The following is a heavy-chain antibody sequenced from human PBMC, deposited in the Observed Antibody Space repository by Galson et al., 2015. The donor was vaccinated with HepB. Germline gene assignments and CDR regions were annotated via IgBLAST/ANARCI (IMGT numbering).Heavy chain of an antibody. CDR3: ARAYSTGWLLGPFAPWDV. D-gene: IGHD6-19*01. Sequence: SLRLSCAASGFIFSRYSMHWVRQAPGKGLEWVSFISSSSSYIYYADSVEGRFTVSRDNFKSSMYLQLKSLRAEDTAVYYCARAYSTGWLLGPFAPWDVWGQGTPVPVSS. J-gene: IGHJ6*02. CDR1: GFIFSRYS. V-gene: IGHV3-21*01. CDR2: ISSSSSYI.